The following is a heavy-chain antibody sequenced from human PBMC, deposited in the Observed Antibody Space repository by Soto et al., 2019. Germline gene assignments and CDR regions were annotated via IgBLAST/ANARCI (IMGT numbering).Heavy chain of an antibody. CDR1: GFTFSIYA. Sequence: GGSLRLSCAASGFTFSIYAMSWVRQAPGKGLEWVSAISGSGGSTYYADSGKGRFTISRDNSKNTLYLQMNSLRADDTAVYYCARAAAAAPYNWFDPWGQGTLVTVSS. J-gene: IGHJ5*02. D-gene: IGHD6-13*01. V-gene: IGHV3-23*01. CDR2: ISGSGGST. CDR3: ARAAAAAPYNWFDP.